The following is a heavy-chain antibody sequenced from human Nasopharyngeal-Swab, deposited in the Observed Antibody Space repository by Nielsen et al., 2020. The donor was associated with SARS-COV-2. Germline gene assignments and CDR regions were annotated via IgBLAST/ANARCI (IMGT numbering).Heavy chain of an antibody. CDR3: ARAVYYDFWSGSKGGGVDY. CDR2: ISPNSGGT. J-gene: IGHJ4*02. V-gene: IGHV1-2*06. D-gene: IGHD3-3*01. Sequence: VRQAPGQGLEWVGRISPNSGGTNFAQKFQGRVTMTRDTSINTAYMELTRLRSDDTAVYYCARAVYYDFWSGSKGGGVDYWGQGTLVTVSS.